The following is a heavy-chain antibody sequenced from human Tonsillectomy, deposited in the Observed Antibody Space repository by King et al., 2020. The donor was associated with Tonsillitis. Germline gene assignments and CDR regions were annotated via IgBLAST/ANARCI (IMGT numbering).Heavy chain of an antibody. Sequence: VQLVESGGGVVQPGGSLRLSCAASGFTFDDYAMHWVRQAPGKGLEWVSLISGDGGSTYYADSVKGRFTISRDNSKNSLYLQMNSLRTEDTALFYCAKSGDSDYDGNSDYFDYWGQGTLVTVSS. J-gene: IGHJ4*02. D-gene: IGHD4-23*01. V-gene: IGHV3-43*02. CDR2: ISGDGGST. CDR1: GFTFDDYA. CDR3: AKSGDSDYDGNSDYFDY.